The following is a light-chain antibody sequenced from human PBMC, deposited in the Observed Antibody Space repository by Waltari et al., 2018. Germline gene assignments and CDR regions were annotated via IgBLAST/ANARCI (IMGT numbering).Light chain of an antibody. V-gene: IGKV3-20*01. CDR1: QSLTKRY. J-gene: IGKJ2*01. CDR2: GAS. Sequence: ALTQSPGTLSLSPGERATLSCRASQSLTKRYLAWYQQKPGQAPRLLIYGASSRAASIPDRFSGSGSGTDFTLTISRLEPEDFAVYYCQQYGSSVLYTFGQGTKLEIK. CDR3: QQYGSSVLYT.